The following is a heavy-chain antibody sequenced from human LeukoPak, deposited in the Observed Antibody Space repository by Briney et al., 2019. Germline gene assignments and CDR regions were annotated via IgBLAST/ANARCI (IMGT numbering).Heavy chain of an antibody. D-gene: IGHD3-22*01. Sequence: SETLSLTCTVSGGSISTSSYYWSWIRQHPGKGLEWIGYIYYSGSTYYNPSLKSRVTISVDTSKNQFSLKLSSVTAADTAVYYCARGGYYYDSSGYYHNWFDPWGQGTLVTVSS. V-gene: IGHV4-31*03. CDR1: GGSISTSSYY. J-gene: IGHJ5*02. CDR3: ARGGYYYDSSGYYHNWFDP. CDR2: IYYSGST.